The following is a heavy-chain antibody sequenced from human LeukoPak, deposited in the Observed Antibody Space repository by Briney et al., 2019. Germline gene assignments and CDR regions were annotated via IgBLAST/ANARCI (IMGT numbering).Heavy chain of an antibody. CDR2: IKQDGSEK. CDR3: GADSGGSRY. Sequence: PGGSLRLSCAASGFTFSSYSMSWVRQAPGKGLEWVANIKQDGSEKYYVDSVKGRFTISRDNAKNSLYLKMNSLRAEDTAVYYCGADSGGSRYWGQGTLVTVSS. J-gene: IGHJ4*02. CDR1: GFTFSSYS. V-gene: IGHV3-7*01. D-gene: IGHD2-15*01.